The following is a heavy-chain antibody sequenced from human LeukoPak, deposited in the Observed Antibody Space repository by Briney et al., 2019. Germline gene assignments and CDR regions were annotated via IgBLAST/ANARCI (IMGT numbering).Heavy chain of an antibody. V-gene: IGHV3-23*01. J-gene: IGHJ2*01. CDR2: ISGSGGST. CDR1: GFTFSTYA. Sequence: GGSLRLSCAASGFTFSTYAMTWVRQAPGKGLEWVSAISGSGGSTYYVDSVKGRFTISRDNSKNTLYLQMNSLRAEDTAIYYCAKAMGDYWYFDLWGRGTLVTVSS. D-gene: IGHD3-16*01. CDR3: AKAMGDYWYFDL.